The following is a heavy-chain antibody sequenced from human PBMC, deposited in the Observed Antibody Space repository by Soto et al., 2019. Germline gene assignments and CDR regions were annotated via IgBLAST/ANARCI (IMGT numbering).Heavy chain of an antibody. V-gene: IGHV3-9*01. Sequence: EVQLVESGGGLVQPGRSLRLSCAASGFTFDDYAMHWVRQAPGKGLEWVSGISWNSGSIGYADSVKGRFTISRDNAKNSPYLQMNSLRAEDTALYYCARGSSGYYHSAEYFQHWGQGTLVTVSS. CDR2: ISWNSGSI. CDR1: GFTFDDYA. CDR3: ARGSSGYYHSAEYFQH. J-gene: IGHJ1*01. D-gene: IGHD3-22*01.